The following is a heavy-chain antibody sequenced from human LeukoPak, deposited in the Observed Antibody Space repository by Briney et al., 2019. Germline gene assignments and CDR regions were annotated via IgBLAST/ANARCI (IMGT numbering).Heavy chain of an antibody. Sequence: GGSLRLSCAASGFTFSSYAMSWVRQAPGERLEWVSTISPSGGSKFYADSVKGRFTIFRDNSKNTLYLQMNNLRVDDTAVYYCAKDPYSGSPRGFDYWGQGTLVAASS. CDR2: ISPSGGSK. CDR3: AKDPYSGSPRGFDY. J-gene: IGHJ4*02. V-gene: IGHV3-23*01. D-gene: IGHD1-26*01. CDR1: GFTFSSYA.